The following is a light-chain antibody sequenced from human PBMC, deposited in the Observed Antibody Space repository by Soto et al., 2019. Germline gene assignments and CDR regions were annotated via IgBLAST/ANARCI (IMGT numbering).Light chain of an antibody. CDR2: GAS. V-gene: IGKV3-20*01. Sequence: EIVLTQSPGTLSLSPGERATLSCRASQSVSSSYLAWYQQKPGQAPRLLIYGASSRATGIPDRFSGSGSGTDFTLTISRLAPEDFEVYYCQQYGSSPRVYTFGQGTKLEIK. CDR1: QSVSSSY. CDR3: QQYGSSPRVYT. J-gene: IGKJ2*01.